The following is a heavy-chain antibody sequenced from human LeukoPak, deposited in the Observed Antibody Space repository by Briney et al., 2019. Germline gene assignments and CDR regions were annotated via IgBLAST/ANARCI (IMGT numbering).Heavy chain of an antibody. CDR3: AREGEYYSESGNLVDASDV. V-gene: IGHV1-2*02. CDR2: INPNSGGT. D-gene: IGHD3-10*01. J-gene: IGHJ3*01. CDR1: GYTFTGYY. Sequence: ASVKVSCKASGYTFTGYYMHWVRQAPGQGLEWMGWINPNSGGTNYAQKFQGRVTMTRDTSISTAYMELSRLRSDDAAMYYCAREGEYYSESGNLVDASDVWGQGTMVTVSA.